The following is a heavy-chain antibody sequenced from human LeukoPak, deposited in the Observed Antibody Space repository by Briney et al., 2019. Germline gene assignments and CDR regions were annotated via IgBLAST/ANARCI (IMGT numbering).Heavy chain of an antibody. J-gene: IGHJ4*02. CDR3: ARPMATTRIGDFDY. Sequence: ASVKVSCKASGYTSTGYYMHWVRQAPGQGLEWMGWINPNSGGTNYAQKFQGRVTMTRDTSISTAYMELSRLRSDDTAVYYCARPMATTRIGDFDYWGQGTLVTVSS. CDR2: INPNSGGT. D-gene: IGHD5-24*01. CDR1: GYTSTGYY. V-gene: IGHV1-2*02.